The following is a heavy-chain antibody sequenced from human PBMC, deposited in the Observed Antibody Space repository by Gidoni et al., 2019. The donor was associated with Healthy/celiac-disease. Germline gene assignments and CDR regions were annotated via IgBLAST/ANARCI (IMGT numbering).Heavy chain of an antibody. Sequence: QVQLVESGGGVVQPGRSLRLSCAASGFTFSSYAMHWVRQAPGKGLEWVAVISYDGSNKYYADSVKGRFTISRDNSKNTLYLQMNSLRAEDTAVYYCARDRGGGVTYNWFDPWGQGTLVTVSS. V-gene: IGHV3-30-3*01. CDR2: ISYDGSNK. D-gene: IGHD3-16*01. CDR3: ARDRGGGVTYNWFDP. CDR1: GFTFSSYA. J-gene: IGHJ5*02.